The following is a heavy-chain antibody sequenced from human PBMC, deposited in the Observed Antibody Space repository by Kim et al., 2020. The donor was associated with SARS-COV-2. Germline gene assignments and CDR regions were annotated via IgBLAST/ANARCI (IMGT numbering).Heavy chain of an antibody. D-gene: IGHD6-19*01. CDR3: AKDPFTRWLVRLNDY. Sequence: DAEKGRFTISRDNSKNTLYLQMNSLRAEDTAVYYCAKDPFTRWLVRLNDYWGQGTLVTVSS. J-gene: IGHJ4*02. V-gene: IGHV3-23*01.